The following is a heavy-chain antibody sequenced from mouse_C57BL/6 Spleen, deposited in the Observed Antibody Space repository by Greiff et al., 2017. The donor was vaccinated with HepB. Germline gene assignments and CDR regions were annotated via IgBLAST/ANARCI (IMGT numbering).Heavy chain of an antibody. CDR3: AREGYYCGSSYGFFDY. CDR1: GYTFTSYW. J-gene: IGHJ2*01. CDR2: IYPSDSET. Sequence: QVQLQQPGAELVRPGSSVKLSCKASGYTFTSYWMDWVKQRPGQGLEWIGNIYPSDSETHYNQKFKDKATLTVDKSSSTAYMQLSSLTSEDSAVYYCAREGYYCGSSYGFFDYWGQGTTLTVSS. D-gene: IGHD1-1*01. V-gene: IGHV1-61*01.